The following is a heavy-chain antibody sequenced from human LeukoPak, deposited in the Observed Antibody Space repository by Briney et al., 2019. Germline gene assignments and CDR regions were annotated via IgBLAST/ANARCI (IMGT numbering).Heavy chain of an antibody. CDR2: VIRSSSTI. D-gene: IGHD3-10*01. Sequence: GGSLRLSCAASGFTFSNYSMNWVRQAPGKGLEWVSYVIRSSSTIYYADSVKGRFTISRDNAKNSLYLQMNSLRAEDTAVYYCAKDLMRDRWFGESWGQGTLVTVSS. J-gene: IGHJ5*02. CDR3: AKDLMRDRWFGES. CDR1: GFTFSNYS. V-gene: IGHV3-48*01.